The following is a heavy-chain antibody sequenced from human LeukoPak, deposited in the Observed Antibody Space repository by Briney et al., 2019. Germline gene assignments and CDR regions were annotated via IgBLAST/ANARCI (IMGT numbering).Heavy chain of an antibody. D-gene: IGHD6-19*01. CDR1: GFTFDDYA. CDR3: AKGSSGWSTDAFDI. V-gene: IGHV3-9*01. Sequence: PGRSLRLSCAASGFTFDDYAMPWVRQAPGKGLEWVSGINWNTNSIKYADSVKGRFTISRDNAKNSLYLQMNSLRAEDTAFYYCAKGSSGWSTDAFDIWGQGTMVTVSS. J-gene: IGHJ3*02. CDR2: INWNTNSI.